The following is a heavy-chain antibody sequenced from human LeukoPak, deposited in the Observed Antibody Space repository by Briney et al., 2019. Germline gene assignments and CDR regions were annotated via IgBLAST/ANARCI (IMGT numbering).Heavy chain of an antibody. Sequence: GGSLRLSCAASGFTFSNYAMTWVRQAPGKGLEYVSTISDNGATAHYSDSVRGRFTISRDNSKNTLYLLMISLRTEDTAVYYCVKEAGRSGAFDIWGQGTMVTVSS. V-gene: IGHV3-64D*09. CDR3: VKEAGRSGAFDI. J-gene: IGHJ3*02. CDR1: GFTFSNYA. D-gene: IGHD3-10*01. CDR2: ISDNGATA.